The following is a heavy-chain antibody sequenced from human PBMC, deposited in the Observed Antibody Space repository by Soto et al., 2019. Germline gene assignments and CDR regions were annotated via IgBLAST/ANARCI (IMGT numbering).Heavy chain of an antibody. Sequence: EVQLLESGGGLVQPGRSLRLSCAAYGFTFSSYAMNWVRQAPGKGLEWVSAMSGTGGSTYYADSVNGRFTISRDNSKNTLYLQMNSLRVEDTAVFYCAKAGFSSGWSPSYFDYWCQGTLVTVSS. J-gene: IGHJ4*02. CDR1: GFTFSSYA. CDR2: MSGTGGST. CDR3: AKAGFSSGWSPSYFDY. V-gene: IGHV3-23*01. D-gene: IGHD6-19*01.